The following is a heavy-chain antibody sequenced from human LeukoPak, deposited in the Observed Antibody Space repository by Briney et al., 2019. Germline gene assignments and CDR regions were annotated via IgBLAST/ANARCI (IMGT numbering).Heavy chain of an antibody. CDR3: ARAGKIYYYYMDV. D-gene: IGHD3-10*01. J-gene: IGHJ6*03. CDR1: GFTFSSYE. Sequence: PGGSLRLSCAASGFTFSSYEMNWVRQAPGKGLELVSYISSSGSTIYYADSVKGRFTISRDNAKNSLYLQMNSLRAEDTAVYYCARAGKIYYYYMDVWGKGTTVTVSS. CDR2: ISSSGSTI. V-gene: IGHV3-48*03.